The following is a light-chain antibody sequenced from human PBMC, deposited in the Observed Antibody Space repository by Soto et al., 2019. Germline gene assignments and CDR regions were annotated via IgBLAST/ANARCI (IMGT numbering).Light chain of an antibody. V-gene: IGKV1-9*01. CDR3: QQLNSYPRT. Sequence: DIQLTQSTSCLSASVGDRVTITYRASQGIRSFLAWYQQKPGKAPKLLIYAASTLQSGVPSRFSGSGSGTEFALTISSLQPEDFATYYCQQLNSYPRTFGQGTKVEVK. CDR2: AAS. CDR1: QGIRSF. J-gene: IGKJ1*01.